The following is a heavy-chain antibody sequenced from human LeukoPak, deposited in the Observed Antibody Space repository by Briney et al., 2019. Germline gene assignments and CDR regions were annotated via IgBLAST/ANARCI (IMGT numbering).Heavy chain of an antibody. CDR1: GYTFSTYP. CDR2: INTNTGSP. D-gene: IGHD3-10*01. Sequence: ASVKVSCKASGYTFSTYPLNWVRQAPGQGLEWMGWINTNTGSPTYAQGLTGRFVFSLDTSVSTAFLQISSLKAEDTALYYCARGAETHYYGSGSYNWFDPWGQGTLVTVSS. J-gene: IGHJ5*02. CDR3: ARGAETHYYGSGSYNWFDP. V-gene: IGHV7-4-1*02.